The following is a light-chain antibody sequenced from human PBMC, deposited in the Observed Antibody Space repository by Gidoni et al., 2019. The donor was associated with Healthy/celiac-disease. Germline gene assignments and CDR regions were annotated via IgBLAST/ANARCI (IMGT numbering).Light chain of an antibody. Sequence: DIVMTQSPDSLAVSLGERATINCKSSQSVLYSSNNKNYLAWYQQKPGQPPKLLIYWASTRESGVPDRFSGSGSGKEFTLPISSLQAEDVAVYYCQQYYSTPPTFGGGTKVEIK. J-gene: IGKJ4*01. V-gene: IGKV4-1*01. CDR1: QSVLYSSNNKNY. CDR2: WAS. CDR3: QQYYSTPPT.